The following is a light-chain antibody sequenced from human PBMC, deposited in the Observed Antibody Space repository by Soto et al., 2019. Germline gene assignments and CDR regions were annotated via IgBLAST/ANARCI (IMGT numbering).Light chain of an antibody. Sequence: QSALTQPRSVSGSPGQAVTISCTGTSSGVGSSNYVSWYQQHPGKVPKLIISDVSKRPSGVPDRFSGSKSDNTASLTISGLQDEDEADYFCCSHAGSYVVFGGGTKVTVL. V-gene: IGLV2-11*01. CDR2: DVS. CDR3: CSHAGSYVV. CDR1: SSGVGSSNY. J-gene: IGLJ2*01.